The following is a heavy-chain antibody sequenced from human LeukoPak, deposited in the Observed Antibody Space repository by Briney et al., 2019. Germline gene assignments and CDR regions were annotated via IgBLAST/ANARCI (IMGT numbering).Heavy chain of an antibody. J-gene: IGHJ4*02. Sequence: SETLSLTCVVSGGSLNTHHWSWIRQSPGRGLEWIGYISDSGSTNYNPSLKSRVTISVDTSKNQFSLMLSSVTAADTAAYYCARGYDSSAYFPFNYWGQGTLVTVSS. CDR1: GGSLNTHH. V-gene: IGHV4-59*11. CDR3: ARGYDSSAYFPFNY. CDR2: ISDSGST. D-gene: IGHD3-22*01.